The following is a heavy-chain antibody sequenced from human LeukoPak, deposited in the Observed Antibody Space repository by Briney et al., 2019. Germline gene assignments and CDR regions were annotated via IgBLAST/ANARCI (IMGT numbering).Heavy chain of an antibody. CDR3: AGDIIVVVTAIPDWYFDL. D-gene: IGHD2-21*02. V-gene: IGHV3-30*02. Sequence: GGSLRLSCAASGFTFSSYGMHWVRQAPGKGLEWVAFIRYDGSNKYYADSVKGRFTISRDNSKNTLYLQMNSLRAEDTAVYYCAGDIIVVVTAIPDWYFDLWGRGTLVTVSS. CDR1: GFTFSSYG. CDR2: IRYDGSNK. J-gene: IGHJ2*01.